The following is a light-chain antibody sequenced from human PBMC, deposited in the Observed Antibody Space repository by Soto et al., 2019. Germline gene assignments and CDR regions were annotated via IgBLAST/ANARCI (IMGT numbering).Light chain of an antibody. CDR3: QQYNTYST. J-gene: IGKJ5*01. Sequence: IQLTQSPSNIATSICNTSTSTSRASQNIRNWLAWYQQKPGKPPNPLIYDASSLKSGAPARFSGSGSGTEFTLTISSLQHDDFATYYRQQYNTYSTFGQGTRLEIK. CDR1: QNIRNW. V-gene: IGKV1-5*01. CDR2: DAS.